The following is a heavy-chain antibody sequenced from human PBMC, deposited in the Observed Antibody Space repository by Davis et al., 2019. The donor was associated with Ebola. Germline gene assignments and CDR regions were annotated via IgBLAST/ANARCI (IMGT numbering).Heavy chain of an antibody. V-gene: IGHV5-51*01. CDR3: ARHSNFFYYYYGMDV. CDR2: IYPGDSDT. D-gene: IGHD4-11*01. CDR1: GYSFINYW. J-gene: IGHJ6*04. Sequence: GGSLRLSCKGSGYSFINYWIGWVRQMPGKGLEWMGIIYPGDSDTRYSPSFQGQVTISADKSISTAYLQWSSLKASDTAMYYCARHSNFFYYYYGMDVWGKGTTVTVSS.